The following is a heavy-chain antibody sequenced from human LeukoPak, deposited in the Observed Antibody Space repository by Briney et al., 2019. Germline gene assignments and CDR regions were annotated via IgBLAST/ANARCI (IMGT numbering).Heavy chain of an antibody. Sequence: GGSLRLSCAASGFTFSGYGIHWVRQAPGKGLEWVAVISYDGSNKYDADSVKGRFTISRDNSKNMLYLQMNSLRAKDTAVYYCAKGLLGSSWLTFDSWGQGTLVTVSS. J-gene: IGHJ4*02. V-gene: IGHV3-30*18. CDR2: ISYDGSNK. CDR1: GFTFSGYG. CDR3: AKGLLGSSWLTFDS. D-gene: IGHD6-13*01.